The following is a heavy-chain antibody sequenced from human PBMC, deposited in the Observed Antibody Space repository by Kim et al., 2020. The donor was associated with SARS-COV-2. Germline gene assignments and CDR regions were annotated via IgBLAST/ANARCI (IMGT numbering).Heavy chain of an antibody. CDR1: GYIFTAYY. V-gene: IGHV1-2*06. J-gene: IGHJ4*02. D-gene: IGHD1-20*01. Sequence: ASVKVSCKASGYIFTAYYMHWVRQAPGQGLEWMGRINPNSGGTNSAQKFQGRVTMTRDTSISTAYIELSRLRSDDTAVYYCARVVTGTLLFDSWGQGTLVTVSS. CDR2: INPNSGGT. CDR3: ARVVTGTLLFDS.